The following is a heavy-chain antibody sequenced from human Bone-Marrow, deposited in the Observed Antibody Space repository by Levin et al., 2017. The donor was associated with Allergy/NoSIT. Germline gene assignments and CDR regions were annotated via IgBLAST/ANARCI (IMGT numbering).Heavy chain of an antibody. V-gene: IGHV3-7*01. CDR3: ARDSGGGRFDY. D-gene: IGHD1-26*01. CDR2: INQDESEK. J-gene: IGHJ4*02. Sequence: GESLKISCAASGFTFSSHWMAWVRQAPGKGLEWVANINQDESEKYYVDSVKGRFIISRDNAKNSVFLQMNSLRAEDTAVYYCARDSGGGRFDYWGQGTLVTVSS. CDR1: GFTFSSHW.